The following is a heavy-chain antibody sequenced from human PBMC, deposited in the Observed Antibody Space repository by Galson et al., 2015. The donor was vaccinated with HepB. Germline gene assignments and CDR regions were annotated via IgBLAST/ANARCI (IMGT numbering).Heavy chain of an antibody. CDR2: IDWDDDK. V-gene: IGHV2-70*11. CDR3: ARIRAGQWLTPFDH. J-gene: IGHJ4*02. Sequence: PALVKPTQTLTLTCTFSGFSLSTSGMCVSRIRQPPGKALEWLARIDWDDDKYYSTSLKTRLTISKDTSKNQVVLTMTNMDPVDTATYYCARIRAGQWLTPFDHWRQGTLVTVSS. CDR1: GFSLSTSGMC. D-gene: IGHD6-19*01.